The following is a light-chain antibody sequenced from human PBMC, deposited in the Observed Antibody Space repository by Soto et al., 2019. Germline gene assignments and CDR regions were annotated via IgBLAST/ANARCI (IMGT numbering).Light chain of an antibody. CDR1: SSNIGAGYD. CDR3: HAYDVSLSVPV. V-gene: IGLV1-40*01. Sequence: QSVLTQPPSVSGAPGERVTIACAGSSSNIGAGYDVHWYQQLPGTAPKVIIYDNNNRPAGVPDRLSGSKSGTSASRAITGLQSEDVADYDCHAYDVSLSVPVVGGGTKLTVL. CDR2: DNN. J-gene: IGLJ2*01.